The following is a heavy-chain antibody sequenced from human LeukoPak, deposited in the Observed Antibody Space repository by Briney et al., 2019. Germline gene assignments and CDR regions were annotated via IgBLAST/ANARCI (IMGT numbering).Heavy chain of an antibody. J-gene: IGHJ4*02. V-gene: IGHV3-20*04. D-gene: IGHD2-2*01. CDR3: ARILQGYCSSTSCYPVVDY. CDR2: INWNGGST. Sequence: PGGSLRLSCAASGFTFDDYGMSWVRQAPGKGLEWVSGINWNGGSTGYADSVKGRFTISRDNAKNSMYLQMNSLRAEDTALYYCARILQGYCSSTSCYPVVDYWGQGTLVTVSS. CDR1: GFTFDDYG.